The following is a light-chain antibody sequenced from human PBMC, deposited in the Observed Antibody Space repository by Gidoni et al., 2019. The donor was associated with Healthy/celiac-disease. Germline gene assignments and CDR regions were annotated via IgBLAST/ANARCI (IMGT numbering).Light chain of an antibody. Sequence: QSVLTQPPSASGTPRQRVTISCSGSSSNIGSHTVNWYQQLPGTAPKLLIYSNNQRPSGVPDRFSGSKSGTSASLAISGLQSEDEADYYCAAWDDSLNARVFGGGTKLTVL. CDR2: SNN. J-gene: IGLJ3*02. V-gene: IGLV1-44*01. CDR1: SSNIGSHT. CDR3: AAWDDSLNARV.